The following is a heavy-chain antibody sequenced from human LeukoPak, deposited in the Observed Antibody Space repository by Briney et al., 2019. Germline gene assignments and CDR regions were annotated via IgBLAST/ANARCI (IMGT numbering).Heavy chain of an antibody. CDR1: GGSFSGYY. D-gene: IGHD1-1*01. CDR2: INHSGST. V-gene: IGHV4-34*01. J-gene: IGHJ4*02. CDR3: ARDWNRYAY. Sequence: SETLSLTCAVYGGSFSGYYWSWIRQPPGKGLEWIGEINHSGSTNYNPSLKSRVTISVDTSKNQFSLKLSSVTAADTAVYYCARDWNRYAYWGQGTLVTASS.